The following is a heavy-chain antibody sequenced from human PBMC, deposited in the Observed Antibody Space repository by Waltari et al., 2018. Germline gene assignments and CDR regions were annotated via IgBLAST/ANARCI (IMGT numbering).Heavy chain of an antibody. Sequence: QVQLVQSGAEVKKPGSSVKVSCKASGGTFSSYAISWVRQAPGQGLEWMGRIIPIFGNANYARKFQGRVTITADKSTSTAYMELSSLRSEDTAVYYCASCRDGYNYDWFDPWGQGTLVTVSS. CDR3: ASCRDGYNYDWFDP. CDR1: GGTFSSYA. D-gene: IGHD5-12*01. V-gene: IGHV1-69*04. CDR2: IIPIFGNA. J-gene: IGHJ5*02.